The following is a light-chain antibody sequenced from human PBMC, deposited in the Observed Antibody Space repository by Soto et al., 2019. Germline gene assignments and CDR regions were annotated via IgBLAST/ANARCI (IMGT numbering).Light chain of an antibody. Sequence: IVMTQSQATLSVSPWERATLSCRARQSVSSNLAWYQQNPGQAPRLLIYGASTRATGIPDRFSGSGSGTDFTLTISSLQSEDFAVYYCQQYDNWPPTFGGGTKVEIK. J-gene: IGKJ4*01. V-gene: IGKV3-15*01. CDR2: GAS. CDR3: QQYDNWPPT. CDR1: QSVSSN.